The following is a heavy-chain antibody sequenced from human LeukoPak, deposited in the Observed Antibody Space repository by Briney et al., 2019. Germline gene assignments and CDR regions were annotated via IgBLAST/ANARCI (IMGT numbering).Heavy chain of an antibody. CDR3: ARVRYSSGWYLGSANFDY. CDR1: GGSFSGYY. CDR2: INHSGST. D-gene: IGHD6-19*01. V-gene: IGHV4-34*01. J-gene: IGHJ4*02. Sequence: SETLSLTCAVHGGSFSGYYWSWIRQPPGKGLEWIGEINHSGSTNYNPSLKSRVTISVDTSKNQFSLKLSSVTAADTAVYYCARVRYSSGWYLGSANFDYWGQGTLVTVSS.